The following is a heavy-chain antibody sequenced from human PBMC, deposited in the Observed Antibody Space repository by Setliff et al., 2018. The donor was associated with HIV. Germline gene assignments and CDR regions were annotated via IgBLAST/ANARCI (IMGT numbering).Heavy chain of an antibody. J-gene: IGHJ4*02. CDR2: INIRSGNT. CDR3: ARAPQTSSNWRIWDY. CDR1: GYTFTSYG. V-gene: IGHV1-18*01. Sequence: GASVKVSCKASGYTFTSYGVTWVRQAPGQGLEWMGWINIRSGNTNYAQKFQGRVTMTTDTSTSTAYMELRSLGSDDTAIYYCARAPQTSSNWRIWDYWGQGTLVTVSS. D-gene: IGHD6-13*01.